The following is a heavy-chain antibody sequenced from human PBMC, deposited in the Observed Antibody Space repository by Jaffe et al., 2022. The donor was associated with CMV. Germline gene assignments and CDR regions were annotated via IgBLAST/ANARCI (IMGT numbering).Heavy chain of an antibody. V-gene: IGHV1-18*01. D-gene: IGHD1-1*01. CDR2: ISAYNGNT. CDR1: GYTFTSYG. Sequence: QVQLVQSGAEVKKPGASVKVSCKASGYTFTSYGISWVRQAPGQGLEWMGWISAYNGNTNYAQKLQGRVTMTTDTSTSTAYMELRSLRSDDTAVYYCARDWMDGYNWKLNPQFDYWGQGTLVTVSS. J-gene: IGHJ4*02. CDR3: ARDWMDGYNWKLNPQFDY.